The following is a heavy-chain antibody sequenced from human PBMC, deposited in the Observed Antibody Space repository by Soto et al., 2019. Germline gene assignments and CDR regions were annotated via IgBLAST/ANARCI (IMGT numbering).Heavy chain of an antibody. J-gene: IGHJ4*02. Sequence: SETLSLTCAVYGGSFSGYYWSWVRQPPGKGLEWIGEINHSGSTYYNPSLKSRVTISVDTSKILFSLKLSSVTAVDSAVYYCARGSSSSDFWSQGTLGTVSS. D-gene: IGHD6-6*01. CDR2: INHSGST. V-gene: IGHV4-34*01. CDR3: ARGSSSSDF. CDR1: GGSFSGYY.